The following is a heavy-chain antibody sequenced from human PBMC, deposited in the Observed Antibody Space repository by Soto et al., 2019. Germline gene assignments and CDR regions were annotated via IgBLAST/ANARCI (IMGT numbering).Heavy chain of an antibody. CDR2: ICYDGSKK. J-gene: IGHJ4*02. V-gene: IGHV3-33*01. D-gene: IGHD1-26*01. CDR1: GFTFSRYG. Sequence: QVQLVESGGGVVQPGRSLRLSCAASGFTFSRYGMHWVRQAPGKGLEWVAVICYDGSKKYYADSVKGRFTISRDNSKNTLYLQMTSLSAEDTAVYYCARARGGATMYYFDYWGQGTLVTVSS. CDR3: ARARGGATMYYFDY.